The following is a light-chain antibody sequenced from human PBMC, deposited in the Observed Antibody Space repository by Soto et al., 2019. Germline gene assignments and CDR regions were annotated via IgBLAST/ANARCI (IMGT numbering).Light chain of an antibody. V-gene: IGLV2-11*01. J-gene: IGLJ1*01. CDR3: CSYAGAYIYV. CDR1: SSDIGVYNY. CDR2: DVT. Sequence: QSALTQPRSVSGSPGQSATISCTGTSSDIGVYNYVSWYQQLPGKAPKLLISDVTKRPSGVPDRFSGSKSGNTASLTISGLQAEDEADYYCCSYAGAYIYVFGTGTKVTVL.